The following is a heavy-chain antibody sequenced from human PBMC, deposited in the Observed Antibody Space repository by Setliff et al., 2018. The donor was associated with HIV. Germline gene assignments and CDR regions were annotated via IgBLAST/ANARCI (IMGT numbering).Heavy chain of an antibody. CDR2: ISAYNGNT. D-gene: IGHD2-2*01. V-gene: IGHV1-18*01. J-gene: IGHJ4*02. Sequence: GASVKVSCKASGYTFTSYGISWVRRAPGQGLEWMGWISAYNGNTNYAQKLQGRVTMTTDTSTSTAYMELRSLRSDDTAVYYCARGPPIVVVPAALLTFDYWGQGTLVTVSS. CDR1: GYTFTSYG. CDR3: ARGPPIVVVPAALLTFDY.